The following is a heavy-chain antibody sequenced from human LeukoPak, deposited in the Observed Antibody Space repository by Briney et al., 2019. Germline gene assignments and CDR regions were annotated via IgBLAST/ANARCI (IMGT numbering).Heavy chain of an antibody. CDR3: ARGSVLPGPFDY. CDR2: ITPTVSST. J-gene: IGHJ4*02. V-gene: IGHV3-64*01. Sequence: GGSLRLSCAASGFSVSNYAMHWVRQAPGKGLEYVPAITPTVSSTYYANSVKGRFTISRDKSKNTLYLQMGSLRTEDMAVYFCARGSVLPGPFDYWGQGTLVTVSS. D-gene: IGHD2-2*01. CDR1: GFSVSNYA.